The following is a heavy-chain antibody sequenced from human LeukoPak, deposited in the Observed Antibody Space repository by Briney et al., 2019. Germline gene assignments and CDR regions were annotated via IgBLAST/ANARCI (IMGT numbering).Heavy chain of an antibody. Sequence: GASVKVSCKASGYTFTSYDINWVRQATGQGLEWMGWMNPNSGNTGYAQKFQGRVTMTRNTSISTAYMELSSLRSEDTAVYYCGGGGGNIAAAVWFDPWGQGTLVTVSS. J-gene: IGHJ5*02. CDR1: GYTFTSYD. CDR3: GGGGGNIAAAVWFDP. V-gene: IGHV1-8*01. CDR2: MNPNSGNT. D-gene: IGHD6-13*01.